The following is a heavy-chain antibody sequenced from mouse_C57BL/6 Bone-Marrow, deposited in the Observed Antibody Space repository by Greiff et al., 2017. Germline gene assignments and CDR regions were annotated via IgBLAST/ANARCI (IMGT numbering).Heavy chain of an antibody. Sequence: QVQLQQPGAELVRPGTSVKLSCKASGYTFTSYWMHWVKQRPGQGLEWIGVIDPSDSYTNYNQKFKGKATLTVDTSSSTAYMQLSSLTSEDSAVYFCARERSSGYLAYWGQGTLVTVSA. D-gene: IGHD3-2*02. CDR3: ARERSSGYLAY. J-gene: IGHJ3*01. CDR2: IDPSDSYT. CDR1: GYTFTSYW. V-gene: IGHV1-59*01.